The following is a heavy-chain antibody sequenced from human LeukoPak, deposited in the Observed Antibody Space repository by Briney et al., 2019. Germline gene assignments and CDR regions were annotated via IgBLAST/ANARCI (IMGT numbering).Heavy chain of an antibody. D-gene: IGHD6-19*01. CDR3: ARDGWEWLVRYYFDY. CDR2: INPNSGGT. V-gene: IGHV1-2*02. Sequence: ASVKVPCKASGYTFTGYYMHWVRQAPGQGLEWMGWINPNSGGTNYAQKFQGRVTMTRDTSISTAYMELSRLRSDDTAVYYCARDGWEWLVRYYFDYWGQGTLVTVSS. CDR1: GYTFTGYY. J-gene: IGHJ4*02.